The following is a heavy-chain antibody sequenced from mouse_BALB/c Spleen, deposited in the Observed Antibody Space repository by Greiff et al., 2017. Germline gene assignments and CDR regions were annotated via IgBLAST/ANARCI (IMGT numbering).Heavy chain of an antibody. J-gene: IGHJ2*01. CDR3: ARRQIYYGSFDY. CDR1: GYTFTSYW. CDR2: INPSTGYT. V-gene: IGHV1-7*01. Sequence: QVQLQQSGAELAKPGASVKMSCKASGYTFTSYWMHWVKQRPGQGLEWIGYINPSTGYTEYNQKFKDKATLTADKSSSTAYMQLSSLTSEDSAVYYCARRQIYYGSFDYWGQGTTLTVSS. D-gene: IGHD2-2*01.